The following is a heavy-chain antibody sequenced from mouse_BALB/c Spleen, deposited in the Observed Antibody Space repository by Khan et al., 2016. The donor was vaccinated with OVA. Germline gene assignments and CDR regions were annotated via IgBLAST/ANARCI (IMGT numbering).Heavy chain of an antibody. Sequence: VQLQESGAELVRPGASVNLSCKASGYTFTNYWMNWVKQRPEEGLEWIGRIDPYDSEIHYNQKFKDKAILTVDKSSSTANMQLHSLTSEDSAVYYCARNPFAYWGQGTLVTVSA. CDR3: ARNPFAY. V-gene: IGHV1-52*01. CDR2: IDPYDSEI. J-gene: IGHJ3*01. CDR1: GYTFTNYW.